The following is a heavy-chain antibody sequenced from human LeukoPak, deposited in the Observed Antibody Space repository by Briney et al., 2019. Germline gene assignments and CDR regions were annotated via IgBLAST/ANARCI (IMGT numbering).Heavy chain of an antibody. CDR3: ATTNDGGGYQWGDFFDF. CDR1: GGTSNSHA. CDR2: IIPNLGTT. D-gene: IGHD3-22*01. Sequence: SVKVSCKASGGTSNSHAISWVRQAPGQGLEWMGRIIPNLGTTNRAQNFQDRVTLTADKSTNTAYMELNSLTSDDTAVYYCATTNDGGGYQWGDFFDFWGQGTLVTVSS. V-gene: IGHV1-69*04. J-gene: IGHJ4*02.